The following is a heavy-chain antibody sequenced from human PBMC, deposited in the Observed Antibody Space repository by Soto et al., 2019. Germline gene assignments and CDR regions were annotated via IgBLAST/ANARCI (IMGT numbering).Heavy chain of an antibody. Sequence: SETLSLTCTVSGGSISSSSYYWGWIRQPPGKGLEWIGSIYYSGYTYYNPSLKSRVTISVDTSKNHFSLKLSSVTAADTAVYYCASPPRSRGPEDAFDIWGQGTMVTVSS. CDR1: GGSISSSSYY. CDR3: ASPPRSRGPEDAFDI. D-gene: IGHD6-19*01. V-gene: IGHV4-39*02. J-gene: IGHJ3*02. CDR2: IYYSGYT.